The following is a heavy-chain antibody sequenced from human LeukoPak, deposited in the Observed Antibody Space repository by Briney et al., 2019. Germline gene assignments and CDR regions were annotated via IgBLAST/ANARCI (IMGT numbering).Heavy chain of an antibody. CDR3: ARRPRPSTILDTGGFWFDT. CDR1: GASIGSSSYC. J-gene: IGHJ5*02. V-gene: IGHV4-39*01. CDR2: FYYSGST. D-gene: IGHD2-8*02. Sequence: SETLSLTCTVSGASIGSSSYCWGWLRQSPGKGLEWIGIFYYSGSTYDNPSLKRRVTISVDTTKHQLSLRLSPVTAEAPPHYYWARRPRPSTILDTGGFWFDTWGQGTLITVSS.